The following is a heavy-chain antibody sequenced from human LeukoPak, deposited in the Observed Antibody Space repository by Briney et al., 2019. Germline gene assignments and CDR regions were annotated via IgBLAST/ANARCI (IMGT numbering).Heavy chain of an antibody. J-gene: IGHJ1*01. Sequence: GGSLRLSCAASGFTFSSYGMHWVRQAPCKGLEWVAFIRYDGSNKYYADSVKGRFTISRDNSKNTLYLQMNSLRAEDTAVYYCAKDNGDYALYFQHWGQGTLVTVSS. CDR1: GFTFSSYG. CDR2: IRYDGSNK. D-gene: IGHD4-17*01. CDR3: AKDNGDYALYFQH. V-gene: IGHV3-30*02.